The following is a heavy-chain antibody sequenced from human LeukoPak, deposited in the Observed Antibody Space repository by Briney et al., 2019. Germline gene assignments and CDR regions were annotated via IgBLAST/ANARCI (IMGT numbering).Heavy chain of an antibody. CDR1: GFTFSSYA. Sequence: GGSLRLSCAASGFTFSSYAMSWVRQAPGKGLEWVSAISGSGGSTYYADSVKGRFTISRDNSKNSLYLQMNSLRTEDTALYYCAKDMSGNYYGSGSYYNWFDPWGQGTLVTVSS. CDR3: AKDMSGNYYGSGSYYNWFDP. J-gene: IGHJ5*02. CDR2: ISGSGGST. D-gene: IGHD3-10*01. V-gene: IGHV3-43*02.